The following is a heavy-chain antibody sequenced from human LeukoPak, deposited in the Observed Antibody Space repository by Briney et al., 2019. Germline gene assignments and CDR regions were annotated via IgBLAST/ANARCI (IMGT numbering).Heavy chain of an antibody. CDR1: GYTFTTSW. Sequence: GASLKISCKGSGYTFTTSWIGWVRQMPGKGLEWRGIIFPSDSDTRYIPSFQGQVTISADKSISTAYLQWSSLKASDTAIYYCTRGRPIDYWGQGTLVTVSS. J-gene: IGHJ4*02. V-gene: IGHV5-51*01. CDR3: TRGRPIDY. CDR2: IFPSDSDT.